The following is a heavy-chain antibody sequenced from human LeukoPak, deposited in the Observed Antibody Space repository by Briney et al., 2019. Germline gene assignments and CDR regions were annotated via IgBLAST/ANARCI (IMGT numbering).Heavy chain of an antibody. Sequence: SETLSLTCAVYGGSFTVYYLSWIRQPPGKGLEWIGEVNHSGSSNYNPSLKSRVTISVDTSKKQFTLKLTSVTAADTAVYYCARVEPSFDYWGQGTPVTVSS. CDR3: ARVEPSFDY. D-gene: IGHD1-26*01. J-gene: IGHJ4*02. CDR1: GGSFTVYY. CDR2: VNHSGSS. V-gene: IGHV4-34*01.